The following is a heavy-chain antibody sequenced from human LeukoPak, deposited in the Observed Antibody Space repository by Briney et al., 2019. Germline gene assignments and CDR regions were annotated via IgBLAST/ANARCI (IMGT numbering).Heavy chain of an antibody. D-gene: IGHD1-26*01. CDR1: GGSISSGGYY. CDR3: ARERSYTGGSYSAPGFDY. Sequence: PSQTLSLTCTVSGGSISSGGYYWSWIRQHPGKGLEWIGYIYYSGSTYYNPSLKSRVTISVDTSKNQFSLKLSSVTAADTAVYYCARERSYTGGSYSAPGFDYWGQGTLVTVSS. CDR2: IYYSGST. J-gene: IGHJ4*02. V-gene: IGHV4-31*03.